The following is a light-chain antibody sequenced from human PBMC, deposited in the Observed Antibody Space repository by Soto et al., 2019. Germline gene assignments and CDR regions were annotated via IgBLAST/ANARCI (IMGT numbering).Light chain of an antibody. CDR3: QQRSNWPLYT. CDR2: DAS. V-gene: IGKV3-11*01. J-gene: IGKJ2*01. CDR1: HSVDTY. Sequence: EIVLTQSPAALSLSPGARATLSCRASHSVDTYLAWYHQKPGQPPRLLIYDASNRATGIPDRFSGSGSGTDFTLTIISLEPEDFAVYYCQQRSNWPLYTFGPGTKLEIK.